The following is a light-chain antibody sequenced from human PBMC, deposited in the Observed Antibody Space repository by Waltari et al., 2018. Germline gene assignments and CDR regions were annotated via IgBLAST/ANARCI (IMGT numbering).Light chain of an antibody. Sequence: ETVVTQSPATVSVSPGERADLSCRASQSVSSNVAWYQQKPGQAPRLLIYDASTSATGIPVRFSGSGSGTEFTLTISSLQSEDFAIYYCQQYNNWPPYTFGQGTKLEI. CDR1: QSVSSN. CDR3: QQYNNWPPYT. V-gene: IGKV3-15*01. J-gene: IGKJ2*01. CDR2: DAS.